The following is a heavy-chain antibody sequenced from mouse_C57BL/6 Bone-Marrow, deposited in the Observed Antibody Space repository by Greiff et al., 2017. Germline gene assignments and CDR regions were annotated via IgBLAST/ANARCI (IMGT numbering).Heavy chain of an antibody. CDR1: GYAFSSYW. D-gene: IGHD2-2*01. V-gene: IGHV1-80*01. CDR2: IFPGDGDT. CDR3: ARSYGYDGAWFAY. Sequence: QVQLQQSGAELVKPGASVKISCKASGYAFSSYWMNWVKQRPGKGLEWIGQIFPGDGDTNYNGKFKGKATLTADKSSSTAYMQLSSLTYEDSAVYYCARSYGYDGAWFAYWGQGTLVTVSA. J-gene: IGHJ3*01.